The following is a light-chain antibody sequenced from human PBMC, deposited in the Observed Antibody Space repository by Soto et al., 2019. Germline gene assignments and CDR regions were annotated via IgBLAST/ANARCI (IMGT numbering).Light chain of an antibody. Sequence: QSALTQPPSASGSPGQSVTIACTGTSSDVGGYNFVSWHQQHQGKAPKLMLDEVSKRPSGVPDRFSGSKSGNTASRTVSGLQADDEADYYCTSYAGSNIPVVFGGGTNLTVL. V-gene: IGLV2-8*01. CDR2: EVS. CDR3: TSYAGSNIPVV. CDR1: SSDVGGYNF. J-gene: IGLJ2*01.